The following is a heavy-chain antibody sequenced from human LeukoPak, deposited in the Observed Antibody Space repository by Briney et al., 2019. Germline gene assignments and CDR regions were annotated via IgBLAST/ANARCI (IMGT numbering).Heavy chain of an antibody. J-gene: IGHJ4*02. CDR2: IYSGGST. CDR3: ARRRSLYDSSGYIDY. CDR1: GFTVSSNY. Sequence: GGSLRLSCAASGFTVSSNYMSWVRQAPGKGLEWVSVIYSGGSTYYADSVKGRFTISRDNSKNTLYLQMNSLRAEDTAVYYCARRRSLYDSSGYIDYWGQGTLVTVSS. V-gene: IGHV3-53*01. D-gene: IGHD3-22*01.